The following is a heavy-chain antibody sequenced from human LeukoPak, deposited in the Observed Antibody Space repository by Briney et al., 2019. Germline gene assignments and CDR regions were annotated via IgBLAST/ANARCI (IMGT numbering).Heavy chain of an antibody. D-gene: IGHD3-10*01. CDR3: ARVLLWFGEIAFDI. CDR2: IYYSGST. Sequence: SETLSLTCTVSGGSFSSYYWSWIRQPPGKGLEWIGYIYYSGSTNYNPSLKSRVTISVDTSKNQFSLKLSSVTAADTAVYYCARVLLWFGEIAFDIWGQGTMVTVSS. V-gene: IGHV4-59*08. CDR1: GGSFSSYY. J-gene: IGHJ3*02.